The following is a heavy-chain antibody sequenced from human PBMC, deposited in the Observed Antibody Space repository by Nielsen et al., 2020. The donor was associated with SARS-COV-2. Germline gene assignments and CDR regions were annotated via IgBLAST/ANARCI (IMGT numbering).Heavy chain of an antibody. CDR3: AKDYDILTGYYPFFYFDY. Sequence: VRQAPGKGLEWVSAISGSGGSTYYADSVKGRFTISRDNSKNTLYLQMNSLRAEDTAVYYCAKDYDILTGYYPFFYFDYWGQGTLVTVSS. CDR2: ISGSGGST. V-gene: IGHV3-23*01. D-gene: IGHD3-9*01. J-gene: IGHJ4*02.